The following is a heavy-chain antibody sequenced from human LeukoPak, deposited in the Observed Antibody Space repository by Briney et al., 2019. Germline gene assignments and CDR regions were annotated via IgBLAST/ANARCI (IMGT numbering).Heavy chain of an antibody. J-gene: IGHJ4*02. D-gene: IGHD6-13*01. CDR1: GFTFSSYS. Sequence: GGSLRLSCAASGFTFSSYSMNWVRQAPGKGLEWVSSISSSSSYIYYADSVKGRFTISRDNAKNSLYLQMNSLRAEDTAVYYCAKDKGAAAGVFDYWGQGTLVTVSS. CDR3: AKDKGAAAGVFDY. CDR2: ISSSSSYI. V-gene: IGHV3-21*04.